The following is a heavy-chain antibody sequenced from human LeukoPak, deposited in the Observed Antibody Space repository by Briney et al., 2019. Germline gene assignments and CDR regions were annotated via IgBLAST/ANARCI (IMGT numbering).Heavy chain of an antibody. V-gene: IGHV3-9*01. CDR2: ISWNSGSI. J-gene: IGHJ5*02. Sequence: PGRSLRLSCAASGFTFDDYAMHWVRQAPGKGLEWVSGISWNSGSIGYADSVKGRFTISRDNAKNSLYLQMNSLRAEDTALYYCAKSQSSGWYPGGGFDPWGQGTLVTVSS. D-gene: IGHD6-19*01. CDR3: AKSQSSGWYPGGGFDP. CDR1: GFTFDDYA.